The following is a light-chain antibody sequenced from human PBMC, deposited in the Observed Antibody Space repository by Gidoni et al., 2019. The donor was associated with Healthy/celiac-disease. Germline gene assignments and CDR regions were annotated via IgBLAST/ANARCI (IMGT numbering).Light chain of an antibody. V-gene: IGKV1-39*01. CDR3: QQSYSTLIFT. CDR2: AAS. CDR1: QSISSY. J-gene: IGKJ3*01. Sequence: DIQMTQSPSSLSASVGDRVTITCRASQSISSYLNWYQQKPGKAPKLLIYAASSLQSGVPSRFSGSGSGTDFTLTISSLQPEDFATYYCQQSYSTLIFTFGPGTKVDIQ.